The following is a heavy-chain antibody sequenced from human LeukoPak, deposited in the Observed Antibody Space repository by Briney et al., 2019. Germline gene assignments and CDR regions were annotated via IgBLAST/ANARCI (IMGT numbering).Heavy chain of an antibody. Sequence: PSETLSLTCTVSGDSISSSGYYWGWIRQPPGKGLEWIGSIYYSGSTYYNPSLKSRVTISVDTSKNQFSLNLSSVTAADTAVYYCARDRGRFGELLPFDYWGQGTLVTVSS. J-gene: IGHJ4*02. D-gene: IGHD3-10*01. V-gene: IGHV4-39*02. CDR3: ARDRGRFGELLPFDY. CDR2: IYYSGST. CDR1: GDSISSSGYY.